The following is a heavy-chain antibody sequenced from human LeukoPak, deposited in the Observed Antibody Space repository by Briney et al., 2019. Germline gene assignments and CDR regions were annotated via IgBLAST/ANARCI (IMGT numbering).Heavy chain of an antibody. CDR3: ARWGYCSGGTCYPRGFDY. V-gene: IGHV3-74*01. D-gene: IGHD2-15*01. CDR1: GFTFSSYW. CDR2: IYTDGSST. Sequence: GGSLRLSCAASGFTFSSYWMHWVRQAPGKGLVWVSRIYTDGSSTTYADSVKGRFTISRDNAKNTLYLQINSLRAEDTAVYYCARWGYCSGGTCYPRGFDYWGQGTLVTVSS. J-gene: IGHJ4*02.